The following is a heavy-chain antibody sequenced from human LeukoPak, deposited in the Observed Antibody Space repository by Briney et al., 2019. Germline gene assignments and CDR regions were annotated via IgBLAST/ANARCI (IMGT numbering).Heavy chain of an antibody. D-gene: IGHD3/OR15-3a*01. V-gene: IGHV3-21*01. CDR3: ARGGNSSWTYYFDY. CDR2: ISSSSSYI. CDR1: GFTFSSYS. J-gene: IGHJ4*02. Sequence: PGGSLRLSCAASGFTFSSYSMNWVRQAPGKGLEWVSSISSSSSYIYYADSVKGRFTISRDNAKNSLYLQMNSLRAEDTAVYYCARGGNSSWTYYFDYWGQGTLVTVSS.